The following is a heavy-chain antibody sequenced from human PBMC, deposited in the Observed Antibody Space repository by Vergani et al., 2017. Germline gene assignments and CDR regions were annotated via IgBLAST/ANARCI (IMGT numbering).Heavy chain of an antibody. J-gene: IGHJ3*02. CDR1: GFTYNGSA. Sequence: EVQLVESGGGLVQPGGSLKLSCAASGFTYNGSAMHWVRQASGKGLEWVGRIRRKANSYATADAATVKGRFTISRDDSKNTAYLQMNSLKTEDTAVYYSTRDACDIWGQGTMVTVSS. CDR2: IRRKANSYAT. CDR3: TRDACDI. V-gene: IGHV3-73*02.